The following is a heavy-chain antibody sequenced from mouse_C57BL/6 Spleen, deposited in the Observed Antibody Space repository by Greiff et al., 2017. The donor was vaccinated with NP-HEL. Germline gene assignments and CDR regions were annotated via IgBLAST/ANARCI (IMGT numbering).Heavy chain of an antibody. CDR2: IYPGSGNT. D-gene: IGHD2-3*01. CDR3: ARGDGPYAMDY. CDR1: GYTFTDYY. Sequence: QVQLQQSGAELVRPGASVKLSCKASGYTFTDYYINWVKQRPGQGLEWIARIYPGSGNTYYNEKFKGKATLTAEKSSSTAYMQLSSLTSEDSAVYFCARGDGPYAMDYWGQGTSVTVSS. V-gene: IGHV1-76*01. J-gene: IGHJ4*01.